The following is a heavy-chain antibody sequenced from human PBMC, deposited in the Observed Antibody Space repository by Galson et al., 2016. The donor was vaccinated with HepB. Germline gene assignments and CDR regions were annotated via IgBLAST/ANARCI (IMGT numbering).Heavy chain of an antibody. CDR3: ARRGYSYGAYWFDP. D-gene: IGHD5-18*01. Sequence: SVKVSCKASGYNFTRYGITWVRQAPGQGLEWMGWISAYNGNTEYAQKIQGRVTMTTETSTGTAYMELRSLRSDDTALYYCARRGYSYGAYWFDPWGQGTQVTVSS. J-gene: IGHJ5*02. CDR2: ISAYNGNT. V-gene: IGHV1-18*01. CDR1: GYNFTRYG.